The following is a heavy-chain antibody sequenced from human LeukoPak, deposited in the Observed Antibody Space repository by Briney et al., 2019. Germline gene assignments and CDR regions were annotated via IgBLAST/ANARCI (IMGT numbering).Heavy chain of an antibody. D-gene: IGHD4/OR15-4a*01. CDR2: IYYSGST. J-gene: IGHJ4*02. CDR3: ARVVRMSVRESKGLWSYNGDSYYFDY. CDR1: GGSINSYY. Sequence: SETLSLTCTVSGGSINSYYWSWIRQPPGKGLEWIGYIYYSGSTNYNLSLKSRVTISVDTSKNQFSLKLSSVTAADTAVYYCARVVRMSVRESKGLWSYNGDSYYFDYWGQGTLVTVSS. V-gene: IGHV4-59*01.